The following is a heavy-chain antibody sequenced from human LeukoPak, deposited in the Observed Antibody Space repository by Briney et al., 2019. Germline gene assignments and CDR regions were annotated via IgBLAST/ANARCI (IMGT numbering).Heavy chain of an antibody. CDR1: GFTFSSYW. CDR2: INSDGSST. V-gene: IGHV3-74*01. J-gene: IGHJ3*02. CDR3: ARDMDYYDSIGAFDI. Sequence: GGSLRLSCAASGFTFSSYWMHWVRQAPGKGLVWVSRINSDGSSTSYADSVKGRFTISRDNAKNTLYLQMNSLRAEDTAVYYCARDMDYYDSIGAFDIWGQGTMVTVSS. D-gene: IGHD3-22*01.